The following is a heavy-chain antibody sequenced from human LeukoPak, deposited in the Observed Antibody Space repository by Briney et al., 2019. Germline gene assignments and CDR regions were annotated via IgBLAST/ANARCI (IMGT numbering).Heavy chain of an antibody. V-gene: IGHV1-69*04. CDR3: ARGRGTTVTSRAFDI. D-gene: IGHD4-17*01. J-gene: IGHJ3*02. CDR2: IIPILGIA. CDR1: GGTFSSYA. Sequence: GASVKVSCKASGGTFSSYAISWVRQAPGQGLEWMGRIIPILGIANYAQKFQGRVTITADKSTSTAYMELSSLRSEDTAVYYCARGRGTTVTSRAFDIWGQGTMVTVSS.